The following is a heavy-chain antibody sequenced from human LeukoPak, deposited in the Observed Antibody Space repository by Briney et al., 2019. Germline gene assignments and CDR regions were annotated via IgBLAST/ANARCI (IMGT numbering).Heavy chain of an antibody. Sequence: GESLRPSCAASGFTFSRYAMHWLRQAPGKGLEWVAVVAYDGSNKYPADSLKGRFTISRDNSKNTLFLEMNSLRPGDTAVYYCAKYAGAGAYDRHNEFDSWGQGTLVTVSS. CDR1: GFTFSRYA. CDR3: AKYAGAGAYDRHNEFDS. D-gene: IGHD3-22*01. J-gene: IGHJ4*02. V-gene: IGHV3-30*18. CDR2: VAYDGSNK.